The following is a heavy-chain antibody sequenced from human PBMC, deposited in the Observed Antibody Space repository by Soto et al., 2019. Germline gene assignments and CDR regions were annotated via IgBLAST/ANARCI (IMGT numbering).Heavy chain of an antibody. V-gene: IGHV3-23*01. CDR3: AKVGTAAAGTSYYGMDV. CDR1: GFTFSSYA. Sequence: GGSLRLSCAASGFTFSSYAMSWVRQAPGKGLEWVSAISGSGGSTYYADSVKGRFTISRDNSKNTLYLQMNSLRAEDTAVYYCAKVGTAAAGTSYYGMDVWGQGTTVTVSS. D-gene: IGHD6-13*01. J-gene: IGHJ6*02. CDR2: ISGSGGST.